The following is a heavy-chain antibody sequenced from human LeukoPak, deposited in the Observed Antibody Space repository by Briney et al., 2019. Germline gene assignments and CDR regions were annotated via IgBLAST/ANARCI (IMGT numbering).Heavy chain of an antibody. D-gene: IGHD3-3*01. CDR2: INPNSGDT. CDR3: ARGRDFWSGPQHYFFDY. V-gene: IGHV1-2*02. Sequence: GASVKVSCKASGYAFTGRHMHWVRQAPGQGLEWMGWINPNSGDTKYAQKFQGRVTMTKDTSIRTANLEVSRLRSDDTAVYYCARGRDFWSGPQHYFFDYWGQGTLVTVSS. CDR1: GYAFTGRH. J-gene: IGHJ4*02.